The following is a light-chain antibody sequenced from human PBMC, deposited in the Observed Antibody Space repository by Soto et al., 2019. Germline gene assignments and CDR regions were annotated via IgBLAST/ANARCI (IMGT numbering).Light chain of an antibody. J-gene: IGKJ3*01. CDR2: DAS. CDR3: QQRTNLLT. V-gene: IGKV3-11*01. CDR1: QNVSTY. Sequence: EIVLTQSPATLSLSPGERATLSCRASQNVSTYLAWYQQKPGQAPRLLIYDASNRATGLPARFSGSGSGTDFPLTISRLEHEDFAVYYCQQRTNLLTFGPGTKVDIK.